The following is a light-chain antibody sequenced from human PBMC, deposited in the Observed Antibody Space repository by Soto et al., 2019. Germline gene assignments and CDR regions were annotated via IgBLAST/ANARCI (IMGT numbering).Light chain of an antibody. V-gene: IGLV2-14*01. CDR3: SSYTSSSTYV. J-gene: IGLJ1*01. CDR1: SSDVGNYNY. Sequence: QSVLTQPASVSGSPGQSITISCTGTSSDVGNYNYVSWYQQHPGKAPKLMIYDVSNRPSGVSNRFSGPKSGITASLTISGLQAEDEADYYCSSYTSSSTYVFRTGTKVTVL. CDR2: DVS.